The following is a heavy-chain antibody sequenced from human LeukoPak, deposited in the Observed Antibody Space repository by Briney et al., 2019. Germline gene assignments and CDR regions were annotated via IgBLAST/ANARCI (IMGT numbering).Heavy chain of an antibody. J-gene: IGHJ6*02. V-gene: IGHV4-4*07. D-gene: IGHD2-15*01. Sequence: PSETLSLTCTVYGGSISIYYWSWIRQPAGKGLEWIGRIYTSGSTNYTPSLKSRVTMSVDTSKNQFSLKLSSVTAADTAVYYCARDECSGGSCDPFYYYGMDVWGQGTTVTVSS. CDR3: ARDECSGGSCDPFYYYGMDV. CDR1: GGSISIYY. CDR2: IYTSGST.